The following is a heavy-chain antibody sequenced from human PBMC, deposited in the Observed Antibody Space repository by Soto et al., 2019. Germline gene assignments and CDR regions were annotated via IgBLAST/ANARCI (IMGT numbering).Heavy chain of an antibody. V-gene: IGHV1-69*06. CDR2: IIPIFGTA. CDR1: GGTFSSYA. CDR3: ARAGIYSGYPGGAFDI. Sequence: SVKVSCKASGGTFSSYAISWVRQAPGQGLEWMGGIIPIFGTANYAQKFQGSVTITADKSTSTAYMELSSLRSEDTAVYYCARAGIYSGYPGGAFDIWGQGTMVTVSS. D-gene: IGHD5-12*01. J-gene: IGHJ3*02.